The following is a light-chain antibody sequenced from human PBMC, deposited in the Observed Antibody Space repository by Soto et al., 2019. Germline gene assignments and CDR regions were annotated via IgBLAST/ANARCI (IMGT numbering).Light chain of an antibody. CDR3: AAWDDSLNGFWV. CDR2: SNN. Sequence: QSVLTQPPSASGTPGQRVTISCSGSSSNIGSNTVNWYQQLPGTAPKLLIYSNNQRPSGVPDRFSGSKSGTSASLAISGLQSEDEADYYCAAWDDSLNGFWVFGGGTKPTVL. J-gene: IGLJ3*02. CDR1: SSNIGSNT. V-gene: IGLV1-44*01.